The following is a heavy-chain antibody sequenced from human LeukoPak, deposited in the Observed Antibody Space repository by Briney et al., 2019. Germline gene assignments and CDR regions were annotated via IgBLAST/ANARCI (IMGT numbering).Heavy chain of an antibody. D-gene: IGHD3-3*01. Sequence: GGSLRLSCAASGFTFSSYAMSWVRQAPGKGLEWVSAISGSGGSTYYADSVKGRFTVSRDDSKNTLYLQMNSLRAEDTAVYYCAKDYDFWSGYYPDWGQGTLVTVSS. CDR2: ISGSGGST. CDR1: GFTFSSYA. J-gene: IGHJ4*02. V-gene: IGHV3-23*01. CDR3: AKDYDFWSGYYPD.